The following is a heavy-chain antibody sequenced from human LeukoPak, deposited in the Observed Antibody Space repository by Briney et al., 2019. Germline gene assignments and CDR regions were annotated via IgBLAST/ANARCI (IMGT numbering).Heavy chain of an antibody. CDR3: ASLAYYDSSGYLDY. CDR1: GDTFSSYY. D-gene: IGHD3-22*01. Sequence: ASVKVSCKASGDTFSSYYMHWVRQAPGQGLEWMGWISAYNGNTNYAQKFQGRVTMTTDTSTSTGYLEVRSLRVDDTAVYYCASLAYYDSSGYLDYWGQGTLVTVSS. V-gene: IGHV1-18*04. J-gene: IGHJ4*02. CDR2: ISAYNGNT.